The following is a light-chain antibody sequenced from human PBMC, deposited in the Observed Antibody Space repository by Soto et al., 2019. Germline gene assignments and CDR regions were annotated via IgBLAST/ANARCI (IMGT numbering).Light chain of an antibody. CDR1: TSFVGTYNF. CDR3: CSYVGASIYV. V-gene: IGLV2-23*01. CDR2: EGT. Sequence: QSVVTQPASVSGSAGQSITISCTGTTSFVGTYNFVSWYQQHPGKAAQVLIYEGTKRPSGVSNRFSGSTSGSTASLTISGLQTEDEADYYCCSYVGASIYVFGTGTKVTVL. J-gene: IGLJ1*01.